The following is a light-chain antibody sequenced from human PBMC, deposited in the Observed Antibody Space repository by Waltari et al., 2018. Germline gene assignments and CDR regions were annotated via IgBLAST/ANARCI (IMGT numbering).Light chain of an antibody. CDR3: QQYYSAPLT. CDR2: WAS. V-gene: IGKV4-1*01. Sequence: DIVMTQSPDSLPVSLGERATINCKSSQSVLYSVNNKIYVAWSQQKPGQPPKLLIYWASIRESGVPDRFSGSGSGTDFTLTISSLQAEDVAVYYCQQYYSAPLTFGGGTKVEI. J-gene: IGKJ4*01. CDR1: QSVLYSVNNKIY.